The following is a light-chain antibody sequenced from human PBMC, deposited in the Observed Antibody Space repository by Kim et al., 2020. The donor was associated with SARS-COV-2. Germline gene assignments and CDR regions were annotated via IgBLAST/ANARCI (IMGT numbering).Light chain of an antibody. CDR1: TGAFTSGYE. V-gene: IGLV7-43*01. J-gene: IGLJ3*02. Sequence: QAVVTQEPSLTVSPGGTVTLTCASSTGAFTSGYEPNWFQQKPGQAPRALIYSTNNKHTWTPAWFSGSPLAGKAALTLLGVQPEDEAEYYCQLYDGGDQDWVFGGGTQLTVL. CDR2: STN. CDR3: QLYDGGDQDWV.